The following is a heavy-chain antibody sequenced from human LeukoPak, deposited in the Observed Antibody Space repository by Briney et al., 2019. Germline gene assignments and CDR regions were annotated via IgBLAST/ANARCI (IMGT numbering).Heavy chain of an antibody. V-gene: IGHV1-18*01. J-gene: IGHJ6*04. CDR3: ARDRDYYGSGYV. CDR1: GYTFTSYG. Sequence: ASVKVSCKASGYTFTSYGISWVRQAPGQGLEWMGWISAYNGNTNYAQKFQGRVTMTEDTSTDTAYMELSSLRSEDTAVYYCARDRDYYGSGYVWGKGTTVTISS. D-gene: IGHD3-10*01. CDR2: ISAYNGNT.